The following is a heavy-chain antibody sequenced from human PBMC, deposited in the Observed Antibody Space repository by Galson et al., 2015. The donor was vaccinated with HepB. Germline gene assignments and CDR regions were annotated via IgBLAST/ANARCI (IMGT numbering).Heavy chain of an antibody. J-gene: IGHJ4*02. Sequence: QSGAEVKKPGESLMISCKTSGYSFAGYWIGWVRQMPGEGLEWMAIIYPGDSDTRYNPSFRGQVTISADKTISTTYLQWSSLRSSDTATYYCARHAYSGFEGKWLDYWGQGTLVTVSS. V-gene: IGHV5-51*01. CDR3: ARHAYSGFEGKWLDY. CDR1: GYSFAGYW. D-gene: IGHD5-12*01. CDR2: IYPGDSDT.